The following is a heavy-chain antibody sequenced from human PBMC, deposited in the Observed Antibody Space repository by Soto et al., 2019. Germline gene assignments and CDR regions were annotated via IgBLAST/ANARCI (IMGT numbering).Heavy chain of an antibody. Sequence: GGSLRLSCAASGFTFSSYWMHWVRQAPGKGLVWVSRINSDGSSTSYADSVEGRFTISRDNAKNTLYLQMNSLRAEDTAVYYCARDWSGSYYFDYWGQGTLVTVSS. V-gene: IGHV3-74*01. CDR1: GFTFSSYW. J-gene: IGHJ4*02. CDR2: INSDGSST. D-gene: IGHD1-26*01. CDR3: ARDWSGSYYFDY.